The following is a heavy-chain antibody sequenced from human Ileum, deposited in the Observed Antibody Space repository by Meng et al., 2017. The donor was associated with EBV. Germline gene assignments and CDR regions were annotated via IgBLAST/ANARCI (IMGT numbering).Heavy chain of an antibody. CDR3: ASGHFYDGCFYYPFDY. V-gene: IGHV6-1*01. Sequence: VQLQQSGPVLVKPSPTLSLTCDISGDGVSSNSASWNWIRQSPSRGLEWLGRTYYRSRWYNDYAVSVKGRITINSDTSKNRFSLQLNSVTPEDTAVYYCASGHFYDGCFYYPFDYWGQGTLVTVSS. CDR2: TYYRSRWYN. J-gene: IGHJ4*02. D-gene: IGHD3-22*01. CDR1: GDGVSSNSAS.